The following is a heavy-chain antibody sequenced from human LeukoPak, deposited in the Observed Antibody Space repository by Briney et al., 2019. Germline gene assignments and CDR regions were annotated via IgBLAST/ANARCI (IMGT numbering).Heavy chain of an antibody. CDR3: ARHGETTVTLFDY. V-gene: IGHV3-48*01. CDR2: ISSSSSTI. CDR1: GFTFSSYS. J-gene: IGHJ4*02. Sequence: GGSLRLSCAASGFTFSSYSMNWVRQAPGKGLEWVSYISSSSSTIYYADSVKGRFTISRDNAKNSLYLQMNSLRAEDTAVYYCARHGETTVTLFDYWGQGTLVTVSS. D-gene: IGHD4-17*01.